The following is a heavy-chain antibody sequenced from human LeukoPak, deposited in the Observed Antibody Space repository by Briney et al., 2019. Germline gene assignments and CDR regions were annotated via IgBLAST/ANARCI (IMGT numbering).Heavy chain of an antibody. J-gene: IGHJ4*02. CDR1: GFTFDDYA. V-gene: IGHV3-9*01. D-gene: IGHD2-15*01. CDR2: ISWNSGSI. CDR3: AKASLGYCSGGSCFFDY. Sequence: PGGPLRLSCAASGFTFDDYAMHWVRQAPGKGLEGVSGISWNSGSIGYADSVKGRFTISRDNAKNSLYLQMNSLRAEDTALYYCAKASLGYCSGGSCFFDYWGQGTLVTVSS.